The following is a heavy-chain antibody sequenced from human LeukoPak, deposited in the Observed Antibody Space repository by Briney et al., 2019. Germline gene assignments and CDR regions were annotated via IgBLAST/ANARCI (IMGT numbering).Heavy chain of an antibody. CDR2: ISYDGSNE. Sequence: GGSLRLSCAASGFTFSSYVMHWVRQAPGKGLEWVAIISYDGSNEYYADSVKGRFTISRDNAKNSLYLQMNSLRAEDTAVYYCARDITMIVVVNGCAFDIWGQGTMVTVSS. V-gene: IGHV3-30*04. D-gene: IGHD3-22*01. J-gene: IGHJ3*02. CDR3: ARDITMIVVVNGCAFDI. CDR1: GFTFSSYV.